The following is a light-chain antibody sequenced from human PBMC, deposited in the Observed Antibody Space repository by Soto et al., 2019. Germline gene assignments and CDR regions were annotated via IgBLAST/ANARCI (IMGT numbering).Light chain of an antibody. CDR1: QSLSSN. CDR2: DAS. J-gene: IGKJ5*01. Sequence: EIVMAPSPATLSVSPGERGTLSCRASQSLSSNLAWYQQKPGQAPRLLIYDASNRATGIPARFSGSGSGTDFTLTISSLEPEDFAVYYCQQRSNWPPITFGQGTRLEIK. CDR3: QQRSNWPPIT. V-gene: IGKV3-11*01.